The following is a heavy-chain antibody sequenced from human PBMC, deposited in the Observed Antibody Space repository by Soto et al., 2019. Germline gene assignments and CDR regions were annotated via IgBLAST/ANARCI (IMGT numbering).Heavy chain of an antibody. CDR1: GGTFSSSA. Sequence: QVPLVQSGAEMKEPGSSVKVSCKTSGGTFSSSAISWLRQAPGQGLEWMGGIIPLFRTPDYAQKFQGRVTIAADESTGTAYMELSSLRSEDTAVYYCARDNDRLQLGGNYYYILDVWGQGTTITVSS. V-gene: IGHV1-69*12. CDR3: ARDNDRLQLGGNYYYILDV. CDR2: IIPLFRTP. J-gene: IGHJ6*02. D-gene: IGHD4-4*01.